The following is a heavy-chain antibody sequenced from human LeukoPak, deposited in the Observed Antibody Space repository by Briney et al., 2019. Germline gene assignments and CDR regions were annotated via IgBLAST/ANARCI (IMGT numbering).Heavy chain of an antibody. CDR3: AREAVARNYYYYYRMDV. J-gene: IGHJ6*04. CDR1: GFTFSSYE. V-gene: IGHV3-48*03. D-gene: IGHD6-19*01. CDR2: ISSSGSTI. Sequence: GGSLRLSCAASGFTFSSYEMNWVRQAPGKGLEWVSYISSSGSTIYYADSVKGRFTISRDNAKNSLYLQMNSLRAEDTAVYYCAREAVARNYYYYYRMDVWGKGTTVTVSS.